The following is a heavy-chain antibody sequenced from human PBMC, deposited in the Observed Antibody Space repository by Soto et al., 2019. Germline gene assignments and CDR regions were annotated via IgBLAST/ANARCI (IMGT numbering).Heavy chain of an antibody. V-gene: IGHV4-39*01. CDR3: ARIVGSVRVVPAAIFDY. D-gene: IGHD2-2*01. CDR2: IYYSGST. J-gene: IGHJ4*02. Sequence: SESLSLTCTVSGGSISSSSYYWGWIRQPPGKGLEWIGSIYYSGSTYYNPSLKSRVTISVDTSKNQFSLKLSSVTAADTAVYYCARIVGSVRVVPAAIFDYWGQGTLVTVSS. CDR1: GGSISSSSYY.